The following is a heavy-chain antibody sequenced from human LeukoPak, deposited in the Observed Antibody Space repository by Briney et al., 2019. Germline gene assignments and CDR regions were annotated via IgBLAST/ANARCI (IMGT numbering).Heavy chain of an antibody. D-gene: IGHD6-6*01. CDR2: ISYDGSNK. CDR3: ARALYIAARPYYFDY. V-gene: IGHV3-30*04. J-gene: IGHJ4*02. CDR1: GFTFSSYA. Sequence: GGSLRLSCAAPGFTFSSYAMHWVRQAPGKGLEWVAVISYDGSNKYYADSVKGRFTISRDNSKNTLYLQMNSLRAEDTAVYYCARALYIAARPYYFDYWGQGTLVTVSS.